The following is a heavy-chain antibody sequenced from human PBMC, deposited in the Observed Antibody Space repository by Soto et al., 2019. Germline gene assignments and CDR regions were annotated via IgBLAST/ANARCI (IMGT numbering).Heavy chain of an antibody. CDR2: IYYSGST. J-gene: IGHJ4*02. V-gene: IGHV4-59*01. CDR3: AREQGLDEPASPFFLIDS. D-gene: IGHD6-19*01. Sequence: SETLSLTCTVSGGSISSYYWSWIRQPPGKGLEWIGYIYYSGSTNYNPSLKSRVTISIDTSKNQFSLKLSSVTAADTAVYYCAREQGLDEPASPFFLIDSWGKEPLVTVSS. CDR1: GGSISSYY.